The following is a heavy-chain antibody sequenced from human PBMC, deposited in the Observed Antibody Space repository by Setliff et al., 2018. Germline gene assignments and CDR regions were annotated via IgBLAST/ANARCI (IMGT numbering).Heavy chain of an antibody. CDR3: ARILGYCSGGSCYVPY. J-gene: IGHJ4*02. D-gene: IGHD2-15*01. CDR1: GDSISSGSYY. Sequence: SETLSLTCTVSGDSISSGSYYWNWIRQHPEKGLEWLGYIFHSGSTHYNSSLKSRVTISIDTSKNHFSLELNSVTAADTAMYYCARILGYCSGGSCYVPYWGQGTLVTVSS. V-gene: IGHV4-31*03. CDR2: IFHSGST.